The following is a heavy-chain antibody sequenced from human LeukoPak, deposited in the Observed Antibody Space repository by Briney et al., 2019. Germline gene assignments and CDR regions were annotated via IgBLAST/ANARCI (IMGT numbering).Heavy chain of an antibody. D-gene: IGHD6-25*01. Sequence: GGSLRLSCEASGFTFGTYPMHWVRQAPDKGLEWVAMISYHGSNEYYADSVKGRFTISRDNSKNTLYLQMNSLRAGDTAVYYCARDPPRAAWVFDYWGQGTLVSVSS. CDR1: GFTFGTYP. CDR2: ISYHGSNE. V-gene: IGHV3-30*04. CDR3: ARDPPRAAWVFDY. J-gene: IGHJ4*02.